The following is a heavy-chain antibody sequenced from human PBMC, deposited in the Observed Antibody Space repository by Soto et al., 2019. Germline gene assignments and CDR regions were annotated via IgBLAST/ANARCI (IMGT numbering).Heavy chain of an antibody. D-gene: IGHD6-19*01. CDR1: GDSISSSNW. Sequence: PSETLSLTCTVSGDSISSSNWWNWVRQPPGKGLEWIGEIFHSGSINYNPSLKSRVTVSLDKSKNQFSLRLTSVTAADTAVYYCARYSSGSSDPRLDYWGQGTPVTV. V-gene: IGHV4-4*02. J-gene: IGHJ4*02. CDR3: ARYSSGSSDPRLDY. CDR2: IFHSGSI.